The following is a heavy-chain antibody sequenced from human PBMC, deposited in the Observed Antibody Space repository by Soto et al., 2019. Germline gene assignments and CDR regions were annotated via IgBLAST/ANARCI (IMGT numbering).Heavy chain of an antibody. Sequence: QVQLVQSGAEVKKPGSSVKVSCKASGGTFSSYAISWVRQAPGQGLEWMGGIIPIFGTANYAQKFQGRVTXXAXEYXSTASMELSSLRSEDTAVYYCARALAVAGSPSFGYWGQGTLVTVSS. CDR2: IIPIFGTA. CDR3: ARALAVAGSPSFGY. CDR1: GGTFSSYA. V-gene: IGHV1-69*12. J-gene: IGHJ4*02. D-gene: IGHD6-19*01.